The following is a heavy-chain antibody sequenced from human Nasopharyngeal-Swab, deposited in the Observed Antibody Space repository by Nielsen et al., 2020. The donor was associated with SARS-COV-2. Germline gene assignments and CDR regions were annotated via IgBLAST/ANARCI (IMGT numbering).Heavy chain of an antibody. CDR2: IYYSGST. D-gene: IGHD5-18*01. Sequence: GSLRLSCTDSGGSVSSGSYYWSWIRQPPGQGLEWIGYIYYSGSTNYNPSLKSRVTISVDTSKNQFSLKLSSVTAADTAVYYCARVGGYSYGYGTDYWGQGTLVTVSS. J-gene: IGHJ4*02. CDR1: GGSVSSGSYY. V-gene: IGHV4-61*01. CDR3: ARVGGYSYGYGTDY.